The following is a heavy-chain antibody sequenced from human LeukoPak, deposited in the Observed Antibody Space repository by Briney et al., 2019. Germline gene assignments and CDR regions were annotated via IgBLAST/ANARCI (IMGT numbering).Heavy chain of an antibody. CDR2: IYYSGST. V-gene: IGHV4-59*01. CDR1: GGSISSYY. CDR3: ARDHCYGSGRKLYYFDY. Sequence: SETLSLTCTVSGGSISSYYWSWIRQPPGKGLEWIGYIYYSGSTNYNPSLKSRVTISVDTSKNQFSLKLSSVTAADTAVYYCARDHCYGSGRKLYYFDYWGQGTLVTVSS. D-gene: IGHD3-10*01. J-gene: IGHJ4*02.